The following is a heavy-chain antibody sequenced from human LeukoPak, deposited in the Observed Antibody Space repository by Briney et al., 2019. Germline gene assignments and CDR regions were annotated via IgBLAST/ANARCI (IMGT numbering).Heavy chain of an antibody. CDR1: GGSISSGTYF. V-gene: IGHV4-61*10. D-gene: IGHD6-13*01. CDR3: ARTSPPDSSSWYNWFDP. Sequence: PSETLSLTCTVSGGSISSGTYFWTWIRQPAGKGLEWIGYIYYSGSTNYNPSLKSRVTISVDTSKNQFSLKLSSVTAADTAVYYCARTSPPDSSSWYNWFDPWGQGTLVTVSS. CDR2: IYYSGST. J-gene: IGHJ5*02.